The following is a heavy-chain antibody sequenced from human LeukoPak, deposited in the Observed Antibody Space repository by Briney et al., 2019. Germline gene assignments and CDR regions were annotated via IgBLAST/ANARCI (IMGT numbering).Heavy chain of an antibody. V-gene: IGHV3-48*01. CDR1: GFTFSSYS. Sequence: GGSLRLSCAASGFTFSSYSMNWVRQAPGKGLEWVSYISSSSSTIYYADSVKGRFTISRDNAKNSLYLQMNSLRAEDTAVYYCAREGYGVIDYWGQGTLVTVSS. CDR2: ISSSSSTI. D-gene: IGHD5-12*01. J-gene: IGHJ4*02. CDR3: AREGYGVIDY.